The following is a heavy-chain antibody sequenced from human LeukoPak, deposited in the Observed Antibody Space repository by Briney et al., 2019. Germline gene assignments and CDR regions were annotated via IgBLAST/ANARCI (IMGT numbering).Heavy chain of an antibody. CDR3: ARGVEPLAANTLAY. V-gene: IGHV3-53*01. Sequence: PGGSLRLSCAVSGFTVITNDMTWVRQAPGKGLEWVSVLYSDGNTKYAASVQGRFTISRDNSKNTLYLEMNSLSPDDTAVYYCARGVEPLAANTLAYWGQGTLVTVSS. J-gene: IGHJ4*02. CDR2: LYSDGNT. CDR1: GFTVITND. D-gene: IGHD1-14*01.